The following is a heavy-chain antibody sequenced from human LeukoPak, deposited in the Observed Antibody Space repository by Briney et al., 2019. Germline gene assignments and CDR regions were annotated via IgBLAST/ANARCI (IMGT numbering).Heavy chain of an antibody. CDR1: GFTFSDYY. J-gene: IGHJ4*02. CDR3: ARFAGSGSYYIDY. Sequence: GGSLRLSCTASGFTFSDYYMSWIRQAPGKGLEWVSYIGGSGTTIFYAHSVKGRFTISRDNAKNSLYLQMNSLRAEDTAAYYCARFAGSGSYYIDYWGQGTLITVSS. D-gene: IGHD3-10*01. V-gene: IGHV3-11*01. CDR2: IGGSGTTI.